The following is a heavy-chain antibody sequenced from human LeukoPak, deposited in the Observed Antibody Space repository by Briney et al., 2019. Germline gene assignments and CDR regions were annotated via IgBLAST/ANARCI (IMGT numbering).Heavy chain of an antibody. Sequence: SETLSLTCTVSGGSISSGDYYWSWIRQPPGKGLEWIGYIYYSGSTNYNPSLKSRVTISVDTSKNQFSLKLSSVTAADTAVYYCARGLRFLEWLSVHDAFDIWGQGTMVTVSS. J-gene: IGHJ3*02. V-gene: IGHV4-61*08. CDR3: ARGLRFLEWLSVHDAFDI. CDR1: GGSISSGDYY. CDR2: IYYSGST. D-gene: IGHD3-3*01.